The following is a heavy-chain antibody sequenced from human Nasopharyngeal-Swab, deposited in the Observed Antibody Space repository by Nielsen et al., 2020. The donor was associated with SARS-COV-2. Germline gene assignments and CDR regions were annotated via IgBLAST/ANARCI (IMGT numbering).Heavy chain of an antibody. CDR1: GFIFRSYD. V-gene: IGHV3-30*03. CDR3: ARGENLMVDWNYLPPVDY. CDR2: ISYDGSNK. Sequence: SLKLSCAASGFIFRSYDMHWVRQAPGKGLAWVAVISYDGSNKYFADSVKGRFTISRDNSKNTVYLQMNSLRGEDTAVYYRARGENLMVDWNYLPPVDYWGQGTLVTVSS. D-gene: IGHD1-7*01. J-gene: IGHJ4*02.